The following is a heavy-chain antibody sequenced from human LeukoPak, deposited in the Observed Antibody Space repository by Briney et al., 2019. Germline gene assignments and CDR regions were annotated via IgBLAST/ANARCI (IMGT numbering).Heavy chain of an antibody. Sequence: SETLSLTCTVSGGSISSYYWSWIRQPAGKGLEWIGEINPSGNINYNASLKSRVTLSVDTSKNQFSLKLTSVTAADTAVYYCARVRGAVAVDYWGHGSLVTVSS. CDR2: INPSGNI. D-gene: IGHD6-19*01. CDR3: ARVRGAVAVDY. CDR1: GGSISSYY. V-gene: IGHV4-4*07. J-gene: IGHJ4*01.